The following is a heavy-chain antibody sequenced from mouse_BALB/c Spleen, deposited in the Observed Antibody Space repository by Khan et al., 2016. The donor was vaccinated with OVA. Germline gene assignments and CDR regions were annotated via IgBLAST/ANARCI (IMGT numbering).Heavy chain of an antibody. CDR3: TRDRDYGSSHVWFAH. V-gene: IGHV5-6-4*01. D-gene: IGHD1-1*01. CDR1: GFTFSRYT. CDR2: ISSGGTYT. Sequence: VQLKESGGGLVKPGGSLKLSCAASGFTFSRYTMSWVRQTPEKRLEWVATISSGGTYTYYPDSVKGRFTISRDNAKNTLYLQMSSLKSEDTAMYYCTRDRDYGSSHVWFAHWGQGTLVTVSA. J-gene: IGHJ3*01.